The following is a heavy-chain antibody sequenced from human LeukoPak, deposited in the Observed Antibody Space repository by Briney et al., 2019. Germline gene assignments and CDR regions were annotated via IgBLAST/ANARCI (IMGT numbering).Heavy chain of an antibody. CDR2: IYYSGST. CDR1: GGSISSYY. D-gene: IGHD3-10*01. J-gene: IGHJ3*02. CDR3: ASDGSGSYEGDDAFDI. V-gene: IGHV4-59*01. Sequence: SETLSLTCTVSGGSISSYYWSWIRQPPGKGLEWIGYIYYSGSTNYNPSLKSRVTISVDTSKNQFSLKLSSVTAADTAVYYCASDGSGSYEGDDAFDIWGQGTMVTVSS.